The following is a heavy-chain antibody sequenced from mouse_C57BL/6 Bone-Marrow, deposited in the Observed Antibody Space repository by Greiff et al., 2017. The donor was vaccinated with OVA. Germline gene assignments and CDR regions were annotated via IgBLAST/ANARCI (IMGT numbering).Heavy chain of an antibody. Sequence: EVMLVESGGDLVKPGGSLKLSCAASGFTFSSYGMSWVRQTPDKRLEWVATISRGGSYTYYPDSVKGRFTISRDNAKNTLYLQMSSLKSEDTAMYYCARHAYGSGFAYWGQGTLVTVSA. V-gene: IGHV5-6*01. D-gene: IGHD1-1*01. J-gene: IGHJ3*01. CDR3: ARHAYGSGFAY. CDR1: GFTFSSYG. CDR2: ISRGGSYT.